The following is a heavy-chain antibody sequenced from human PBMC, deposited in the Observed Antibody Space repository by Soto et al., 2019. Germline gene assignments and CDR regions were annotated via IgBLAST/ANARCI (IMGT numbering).Heavy chain of an antibody. D-gene: IGHD2-2*02. CDR3: ARGQGAAIGDYYYHGMDV. CDR2: IRSRANNFAT. CDR1: GFIFSGSA. V-gene: IGHV3-73*01. Sequence: PGGSLRLSCAASGFIFSGSAIHRVRQASGKGLEWVGRIRSRANNFATSSAASVKGRFTFSRDDSKNTAYLQMNTLKPEDTAVYYCARGQGAAIGDYYYHGMDVWGQGTTVTVSS. J-gene: IGHJ6*02.